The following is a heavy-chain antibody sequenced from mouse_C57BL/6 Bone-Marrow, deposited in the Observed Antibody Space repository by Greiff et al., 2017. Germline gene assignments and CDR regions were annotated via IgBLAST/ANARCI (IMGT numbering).Heavy chain of an antibody. D-gene: IGHD2-5*01. V-gene: IGHV1-63*01. CDR3: ARWAYYSNYFDY. Sequence: VKLQQSGAELVRPGTSVKMSCKASGYTFTNYWIGWAKQRPGHGLEWIGDIYPGGGYTNYNEKFKGKATLTADKYSSTAYMQFSSLTSEDSAIYYCARWAYYSNYFDYWGQGTTLTVSS. CDR1: GYTFTNYW. J-gene: IGHJ2*01. CDR2: IYPGGGYT.